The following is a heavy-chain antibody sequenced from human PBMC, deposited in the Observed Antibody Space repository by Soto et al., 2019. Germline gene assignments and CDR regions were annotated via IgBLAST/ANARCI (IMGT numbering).Heavy chain of an antibody. J-gene: IGHJ4*02. Sequence: SETLSLTCTVSGGSISSTSYYWGWIRQPPGKGLEWIGSIYYSGSTYYNPSLKSRVTISVDTSKNQFSLKLSSVTAADTAVYYFARSPLHLAPIAYSAQGTPVTGSS. D-gene: IGHD2-15*01. CDR2: IYYSGST. CDR1: GGSISSTSYY. V-gene: IGHV4-39*01. CDR3: ARSPLHLAPIAY.